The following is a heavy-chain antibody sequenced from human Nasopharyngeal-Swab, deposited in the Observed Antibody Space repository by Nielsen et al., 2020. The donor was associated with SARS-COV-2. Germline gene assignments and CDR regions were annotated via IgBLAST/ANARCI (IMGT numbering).Heavy chain of an antibody. CDR1: GFTFSSYA. CDR2: ISGSGGST. V-gene: IGHV3-23*01. D-gene: IGHD5-18*01. Sequence: WGSLRLSCAASGFTFSSYAMSWVRQAPGKGLEWVSAISGSGGSTYYADSVKGRFTISKDNSKNTLYLQMNSLRAEDTAVYYCASPRGYSYGPFDYWGQGTLVTVSS. CDR3: ASPRGYSYGPFDY. J-gene: IGHJ4*02.